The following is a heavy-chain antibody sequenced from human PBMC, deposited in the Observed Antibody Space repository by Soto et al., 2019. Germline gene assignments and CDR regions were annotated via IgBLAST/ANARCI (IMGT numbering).Heavy chain of an antibody. Sequence: GESLKISCKGSGYSFTSYWIGWVRQMPGKGLEWMGIIYPGDSDTRCSPSFQGQVTISADKSISTAYLQWSSLKASDTAMYYCARQQRLVLDYCYGMDVWGQGTTVTVSS. J-gene: IGHJ6*02. CDR1: GYSFTSYW. V-gene: IGHV5-51*01. CDR3: ARQQRLVLDYCYGMDV. CDR2: IYPGDSDT. D-gene: IGHD6-19*01.